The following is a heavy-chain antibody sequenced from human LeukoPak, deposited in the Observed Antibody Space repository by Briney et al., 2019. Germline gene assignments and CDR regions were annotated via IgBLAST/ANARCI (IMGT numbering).Heavy chain of an antibody. V-gene: IGHV3-21*01. CDR1: GFTFSSYT. Sequence: GGSLRLSCAVSGFTFSSYTMNWVRQAPGQGLEWVSSISSRGTYIYYAESVKGRFTISRDNAENTLYLQMNSLRAEDTAVYYCARGGDIWRSRSSGADWFDPWGQGTLVTVSS. J-gene: IGHJ5*02. D-gene: IGHD2-2*01. CDR2: ISSRGTYI. CDR3: ARGGDIWRSRSSGADWFDP.